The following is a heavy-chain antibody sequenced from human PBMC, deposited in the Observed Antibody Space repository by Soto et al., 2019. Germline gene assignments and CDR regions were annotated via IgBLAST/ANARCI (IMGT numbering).Heavy chain of an antibody. J-gene: IGHJ4*02. V-gene: IGHV3-23*01. CDR1: GFTFSTYA. D-gene: IGHD3-9*01. Sequence: GGSLRLSCEASGFTFSTYALSWVRQAPGKGLEWVSSISGSGGSPHYADSVKGRFTISRDNSKNTLYLRMNSLRGEDTAVYYCAKPAYDSVTGYPRVAPGFHFDSWGQGTRVTVSS. CDR2: ISGSGGSP. CDR3: AKPAYDSVTGYPRVAPGFHFDS.